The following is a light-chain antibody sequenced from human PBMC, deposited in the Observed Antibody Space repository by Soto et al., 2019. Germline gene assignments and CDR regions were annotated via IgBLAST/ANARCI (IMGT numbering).Light chain of an antibody. CDR3: QQYGSSPYT. CDR1: QSVCSNY. V-gene: IGKV3-20*01. CDR2: GAF. Sequence: EIVLTQSPGTLSLSPGERATLSCRASQSVCSNYLAWYQQKPGQAHRLLIYGAFSRATGIPDRLSGSGSGTDFTLTISRLEPEDFAVYSCQQYGSSPYTFGQGTKLEIK. J-gene: IGKJ2*01.